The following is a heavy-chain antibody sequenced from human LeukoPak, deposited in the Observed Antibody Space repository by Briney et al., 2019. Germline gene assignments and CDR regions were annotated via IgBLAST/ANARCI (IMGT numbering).Heavy chain of an antibody. CDR3: VKDQYTAMPDAFDI. V-gene: IGHV3-64D*06. Sequence: GGSLRLSCSASGFTFSSYAMHWVRQAPGKGLEYVSAISSNGGSTCYADSVKGRFTISRDNSKNTLYLQMSSMRAEDTAVYYCVKDQYTAMPDAFDIWGQGTMVTVSS. CDR2: ISSNGGST. J-gene: IGHJ3*02. D-gene: IGHD5-18*01. CDR1: GFTFSSYA.